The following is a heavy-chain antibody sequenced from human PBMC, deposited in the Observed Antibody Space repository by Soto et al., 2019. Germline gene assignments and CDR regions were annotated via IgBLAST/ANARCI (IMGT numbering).Heavy chain of an antibody. CDR1: GFSFRDYD. CDR3: ARAYLGRLPRRADYYYAMDV. D-gene: IGHD1-26*01. V-gene: IGHV3-13*05. CDR2: LDAARDP. Sequence: EVQLVESGGGSVQPGESLRLSCAASGFSFRDYDMHWVRQRKGKGLEWVSALDAARDPYYVGSVKGRFSVSRDNAQNSLFRQMNNRRVDDTAVYFCARAYLGRLPRRADYYYAMDVWGRGTTVTVSS. J-gene: IGHJ6*02.